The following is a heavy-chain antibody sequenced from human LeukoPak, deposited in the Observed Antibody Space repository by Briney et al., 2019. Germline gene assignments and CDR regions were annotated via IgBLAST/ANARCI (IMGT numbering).Heavy chain of an antibody. V-gene: IGHV3-7*01. CDR3: ARLRAYWYFDL. CDR1: GFSFSNSW. Sequence: GGSLRLSCAASGFSFSNSWMSWVRQAPGKGLEWVANIQQDGSEKYYVDSVKSRFTISRDNANNSLYLQMNSLRAEDTAVYYCARLRAYWYFDLWGRGTLVTVSS. CDR2: IQQDGSEK. J-gene: IGHJ2*01.